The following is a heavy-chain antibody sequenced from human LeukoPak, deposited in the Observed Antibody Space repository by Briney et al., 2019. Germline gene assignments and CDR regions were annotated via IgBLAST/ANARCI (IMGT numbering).Heavy chain of an antibody. Sequence: PGGPLRPSCEPPGLPANSNYLSWVRKAPGKGLKWVSTLYITGNTYYAVSVKGRFSISRDNSKNTLFLQMNSLRAEDTAVYYCARLTPAAGRLYFVDWGQGTLVTVSS. CDR1: GLPANSNY. CDR2: LYITGNT. J-gene: IGHJ4*02. D-gene: IGHD6-13*01. CDR3: ARLTPAAGRLYFVD. V-gene: IGHV3-53*01.